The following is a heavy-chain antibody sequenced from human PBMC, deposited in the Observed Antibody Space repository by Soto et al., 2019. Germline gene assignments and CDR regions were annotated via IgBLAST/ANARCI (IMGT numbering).Heavy chain of an antibody. D-gene: IGHD4-4*01. CDR2: INAGHGNT. Sequence: QVQLVQSGAEEKKPGASVKVSCKASGYTFTSYAMHWVRQAPGQRLEWMGWINAGHGNTKYSQKFQGRVTITRDTSASTAYMELSSLRSEDTAVYYCXRLXXXXYXXSWFDPWGQGTLVTVSS. CDR1: GYTFTSYA. V-gene: IGHV1-3*05. CDR3: XRLXXXXYXXSWFDP. J-gene: IGHJ5*02.